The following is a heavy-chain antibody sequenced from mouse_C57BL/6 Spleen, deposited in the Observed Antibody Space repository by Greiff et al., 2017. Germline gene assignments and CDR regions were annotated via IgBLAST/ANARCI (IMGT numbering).Heavy chain of an antibody. Sequence: QVQLQQPGAELVKPGASVKMSCKASGYTFTSYWITWVKQRPGQGLEWIGDIYPGSGSTNYNEKFKSKATLTVDKSSSTAYMQLSSLTSEDSAVSYCSRSPTWEVGYFDYWGQGTSLTVSS. CDR2: IYPGSGST. J-gene: IGHJ2*02. CDR3: SRSPTWEVGYFDY. V-gene: IGHV1-55*01. D-gene: IGHD4-1*01. CDR1: GYTFTSYW.